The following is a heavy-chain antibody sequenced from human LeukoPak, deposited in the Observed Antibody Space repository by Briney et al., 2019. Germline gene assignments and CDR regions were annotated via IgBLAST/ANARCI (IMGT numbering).Heavy chain of an antibody. Sequence: GGSLRLSCATSGFTFSTYAMTWIRQAPGKGLEWVANIRQDGNEKYYAASVRGRFTISRDNAQKSLYLQMNSLRGEDTAVYYCARLADYDNGGNFDYWGQGTLVTVSP. D-gene: IGHD3-22*01. CDR1: GFTFSTYA. CDR2: IRQDGNEK. J-gene: IGHJ4*02. V-gene: IGHV3-7*01. CDR3: ARLADYDNGGNFDY.